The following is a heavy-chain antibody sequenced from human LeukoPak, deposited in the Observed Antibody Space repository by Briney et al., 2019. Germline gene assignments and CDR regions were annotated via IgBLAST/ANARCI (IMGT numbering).Heavy chain of an antibody. V-gene: IGHV4-38-2*01. Sequence: GSLRLSCAASGFTVSSNYMSWVRQAPGKGLEWIGSIYHSGSSYYNLSLKSRVTISIDTSKNQFSMKLSSVTAADTAVYYCARGSYYDFWSGHNWFDPWGQGTLVTVSS. J-gene: IGHJ5*02. CDR2: IYHSGSS. D-gene: IGHD3-3*01. CDR1: GFTVSSNY. CDR3: ARGSYYDFWSGHNWFDP.